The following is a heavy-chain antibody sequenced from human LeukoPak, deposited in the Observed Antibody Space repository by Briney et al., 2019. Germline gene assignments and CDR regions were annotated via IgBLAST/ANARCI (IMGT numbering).Heavy chain of an antibody. CDR2: ISGSGGST. J-gene: IGHJ4*02. Sequence: PGGSLRLSCAASGFTFSSYAMSWVRQAPGKGLEWVSAISGSGGSTYYADSVKGRFTISRDNSKNTLYLQMNSLRAEDTAVYYCAKDPPRYYYDSSGPGKLGFFDYWGQGTLVTVSS. V-gene: IGHV3-23*01. D-gene: IGHD3-22*01. CDR3: AKDPPRYYYDSSGPGKLGFFDY. CDR1: GFTFSSYA.